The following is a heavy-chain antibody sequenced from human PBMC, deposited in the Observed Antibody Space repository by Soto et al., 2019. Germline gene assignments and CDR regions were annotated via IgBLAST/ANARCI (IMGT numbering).Heavy chain of an antibody. CDR2: IYHSAST. D-gene: IGHD3-16*01. Sequence: SETLSLTCAVYGGSFSDYYLNWIRQPPGGGLEWIGSIYHSASTYYNPSLKSRVTISVDTSKNQFSLKLSSVTAADTAVYYCARVEFGFIADWFDPGGKGTLVTV. J-gene: IGHJ5*02. CDR3: ARVEFGFIADWFDP. V-gene: IGHV4-34*01. CDR1: GGSFSDYY.